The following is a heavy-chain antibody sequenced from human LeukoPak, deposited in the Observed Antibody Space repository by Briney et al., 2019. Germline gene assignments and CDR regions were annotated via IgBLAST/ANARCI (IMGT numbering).Heavy chain of an antibody. J-gene: IGHJ4*02. D-gene: IGHD3-22*01. Sequence: PGGSLRLSCAASGFTFSSYAMSWVRQAPGKGLEWVSAISGSGGSTYYADSVKGRFTISRDNSKNTLYLQMNSLRAEDTAVYYCAGADYDSSGYYTPADYWGQGTLVTVSS. V-gene: IGHV3-23*01. CDR2: ISGSGGST. CDR1: GFTFSSYA. CDR3: AGADYDSSGYYTPADY.